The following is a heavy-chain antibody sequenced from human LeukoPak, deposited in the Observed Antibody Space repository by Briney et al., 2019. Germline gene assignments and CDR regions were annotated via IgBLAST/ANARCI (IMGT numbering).Heavy chain of an antibody. V-gene: IGHV2-5*01. CDR1: GFSLSTSGVG. CDR2: IYWNDDK. J-gene: IGHJ1*01. Sequence: SGPTLVNPTQTLTLTCTFSGFSLSTSGVGVGWIRQPPGKALEWLALIYWNDDKRYSPSLKSRLTITKDTSKNQVVLTMTNMDPVDTATYYCAHSPHVLGYFDWSRYFQHWGQGTLVTVSS. D-gene: IGHD3-9*01. CDR3: AHSPHVLGYFDWSRYFQH.